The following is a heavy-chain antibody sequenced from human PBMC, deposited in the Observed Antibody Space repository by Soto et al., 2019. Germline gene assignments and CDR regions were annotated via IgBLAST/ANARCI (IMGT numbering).Heavy chain of an antibody. CDR2: ISGSGGST. CDR3: AKGISGYNAPLDH. CDR1: GFTFSSYA. Sequence: EVQLLESGGGLVQPGGSLRLSCSASGFTFSSYAMNWVRQAPGKGLEWVSVISGSGGSTYCADSVKGRFTISRDNSKNTLYVQMNSLRAEDTAVYYCAKGISGYNAPLDHWGQGTRVTVSS. V-gene: IGHV3-23*01. J-gene: IGHJ4*02. D-gene: IGHD1-20*01.